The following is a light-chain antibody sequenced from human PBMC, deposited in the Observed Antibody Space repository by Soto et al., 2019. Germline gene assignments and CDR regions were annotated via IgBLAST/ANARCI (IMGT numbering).Light chain of an antibody. Sequence: DTQMTQSPSTLSASVGDRVTITCRASRSISRNLAWYQQKPRKAPKVLITDASSLESGVPSRFSGSGAGTEFTLTISSLQPDDFATYYCQQYADFKTFGQGTKVEIK. V-gene: IGKV1-5*01. J-gene: IGKJ1*01. CDR3: QQYADFKT. CDR1: RSISRN. CDR2: DAS.